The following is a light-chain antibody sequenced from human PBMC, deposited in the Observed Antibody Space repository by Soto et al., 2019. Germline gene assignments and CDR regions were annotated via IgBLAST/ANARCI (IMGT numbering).Light chain of an antibody. V-gene: IGKV3-15*01. J-gene: IGKJ1*01. CDR2: DVS. CDR3: QQYNGSPPST. CDR1: PSVNGN. Sequence: EVVVTQSPATLSVSPGERATLSCRASPSVNGNLAWYQQKHGQTPRLLIYDVSTRANGVPARFSGRGSGTEFTLSISSLQSEDFAHYYCQQYNGSPPSTVGQGTSVEIK.